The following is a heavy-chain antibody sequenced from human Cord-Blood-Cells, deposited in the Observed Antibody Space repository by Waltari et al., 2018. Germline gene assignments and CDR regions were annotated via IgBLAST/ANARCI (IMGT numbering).Heavy chain of an antibody. CDR2: IYYSGST. V-gene: IGHV4-39*01. D-gene: IGHD6-6*01. CDR3: ARRRSSSSWYFDL. J-gene: IGHJ2*01. Sequence: QLQLQESGPGLVKPSETLSLTCTVSGGSISSSSYYWGWIRQPPGKGLECIGSIYYSGSTYPNPALKIRVTISVDTSKNQFSLKLSSVTAADTAVYYCARRRSSSSWYFDLWGRGTLVTVSS. CDR1: GGSISSSSYY.